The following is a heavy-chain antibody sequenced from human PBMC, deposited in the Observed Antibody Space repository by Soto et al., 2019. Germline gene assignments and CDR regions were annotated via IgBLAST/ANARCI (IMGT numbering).Heavy chain of an antibody. J-gene: IGHJ4*02. V-gene: IGHV1-2*02. CDR2: ISPKSGGT. D-gene: IGHD3-9*01. Sequence: QVQLVQSGAEVKKPGASVKVSCEASGYSFIDYYIHWVRQAPGQGFEWMGRISPKSGGTNYAQKFEGRVTLTWDTSLNTAYIELSSLKSDDTAVYYCARPPGYISDWYYFDLWGQGTRVTVSS. CDR1: GYSFIDYY. CDR3: ARPPGYISDWYYFDL.